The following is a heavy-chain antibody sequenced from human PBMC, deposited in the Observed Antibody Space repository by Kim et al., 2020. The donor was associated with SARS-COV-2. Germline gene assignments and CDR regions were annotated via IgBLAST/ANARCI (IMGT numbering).Heavy chain of an antibody. J-gene: IGHJ6*02. CDR2: IYYSGST. Sequence: SETLSLTCTVSGGSISSSSYYWGWIRQPPGKGLEWIGSIYYSGSTYYNPSLKSRVTISVDTSKNQFSLKLSSVTAADTAVYYCASSARGALPPSYCSSTSCYDHYYYGMDVWGQGTTVTVSS. D-gene: IGHD2-2*01. CDR3: ASSARGALPPSYCSSTSCYDHYYYGMDV. CDR1: GGSISSSSYY. V-gene: IGHV4-39*01.